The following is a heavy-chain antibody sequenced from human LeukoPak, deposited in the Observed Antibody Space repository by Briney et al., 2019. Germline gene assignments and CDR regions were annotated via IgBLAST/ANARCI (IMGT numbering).Heavy chain of an antibody. J-gene: IGHJ3*02. Sequence: SETLSHTCTVSGGSISSSSYYWGWIRQPPGKGLEWIGSIYYSGSTYYNPSLKSRVTISVDTSKNQFSLKLSSVTAADTAVYYCGRPDYYDSSGALAFDIWGQGTMVTVSS. CDR1: GGSISSSSYY. V-gene: IGHV4-39*07. D-gene: IGHD3-22*01. CDR3: GRPDYYDSSGALAFDI. CDR2: IYYSGST.